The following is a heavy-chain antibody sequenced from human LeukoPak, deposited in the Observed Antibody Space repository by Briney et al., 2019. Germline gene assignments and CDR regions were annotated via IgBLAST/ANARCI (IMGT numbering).Heavy chain of an antibody. V-gene: IGHV1-46*01. D-gene: IGHD3-9*01. CDR1: GYTFTSYY. CDR3: ARDVGLTVGFDY. J-gene: IGHJ4*02. CDR2: INPSGGST. Sequence: ASVEVSCKASGYTFTSYYMHWVRQAPGQGLEWMGIINPSGGSTSYAQKFQGRVTMTRDTSTSTVYMELSSLRSEDTAVYYCARDVGLTVGFDYWGQGTLVTVSS.